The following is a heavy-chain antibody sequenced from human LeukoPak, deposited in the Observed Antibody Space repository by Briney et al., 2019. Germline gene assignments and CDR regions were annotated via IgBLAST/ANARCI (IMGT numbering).Heavy chain of an antibody. D-gene: IGHD5-24*01. V-gene: IGHV3-7*04. Sequence: GGSLRLSCVASGFPFSSYWMTWVRQAPGKGLEWVANIKQDGSKKSYVDSVKGRFTISRDNAKNSLYLQMNSLRAEDTAIYYCTRVGYIDEGIDYWGQGTLVSVSS. J-gene: IGHJ4*02. CDR3: TRVGYIDEGIDY. CDR1: GFPFSSYW. CDR2: IKQDGSKK.